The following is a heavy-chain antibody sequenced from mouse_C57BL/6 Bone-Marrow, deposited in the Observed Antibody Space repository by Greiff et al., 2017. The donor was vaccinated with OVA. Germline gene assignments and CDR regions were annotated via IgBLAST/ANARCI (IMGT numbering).Heavy chain of an antibody. CDR2: IDPENGDT. Sequence: VQLQQSGAELVRPGASVKLSCTASGFTIKDDYMHWVKQRPEQGLEWIGWIDPENGDTEYASKFQGKATITADTSSNTAYLQLSSLTSEDAAVDYYTTNFPFVTTVAVDYWGQGTTLTVSS. J-gene: IGHJ2*01. CDR3: TTNFPFVTTVAVDY. V-gene: IGHV14-4*01. CDR1: GFTIKDDY. D-gene: IGHD1-1*01.